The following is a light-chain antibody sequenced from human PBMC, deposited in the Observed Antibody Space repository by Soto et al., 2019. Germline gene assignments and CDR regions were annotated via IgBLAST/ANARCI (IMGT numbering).Light chain of an antibody. V-gene: IGKV3-20*01. CDR2: GAS. CDR3: QQYGRT. J-gene: IGKJ1*01. Sequence: EFVLTQSPGTLSLSPGERAPLSCRASQSVSSSYLAWYQQKPGQAPRLLIYGASSRATGIPDRFSGSGSGTDFTLTISRLEPEDFAVYYCQQYGRTFGQGTKVDIK. CDR1: QSVSSSY.